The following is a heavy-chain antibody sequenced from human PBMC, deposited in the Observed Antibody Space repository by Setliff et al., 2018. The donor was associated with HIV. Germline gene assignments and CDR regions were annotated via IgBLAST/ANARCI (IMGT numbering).Heavy chain of an antibody. CDR1: GFTFSHYS. V-gene: IGHV3-74*01. J-gene: IGHJ5*02. CDR3: GRVTYSSGQRGIDL. D-gene: IGHD6-19*01. Sequence: GGSLRLSCAASGFTFSHYSMIWVRQGPGKGLVWVSRISGDGTNTDDADSVKGRFIISRDNANNPLYLQMNSLRADDTAVYYCGRVTYSSGQRGIDLWGQGTLVTVSS. CDR2: ISGDGTNT.